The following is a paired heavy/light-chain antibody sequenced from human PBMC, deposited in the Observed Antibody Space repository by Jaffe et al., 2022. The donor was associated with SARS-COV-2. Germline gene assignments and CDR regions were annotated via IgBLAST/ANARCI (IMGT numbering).Light chain of an antibody. Sequence: DIQMTQSPSSLSASVGDRVTITCRASQGISNYLAWYQQKPGKVPKLLIYAASTLQSGVPSRFSGSGSGTDFTLTISSLQPEDVATYYCQKYNSAPFTFGPGTKVDIK. J-gene: IGKJ3*01. V-gene: IGKV1-27*01. CDR2: AAS. CDR3: QKYNSAPFT. CDR1: QGISNY.
Heavy chain of an antibody. CDR3: ASGFDYDFWSGYSRNWYFDL. CDR2: ISSSSSYI. D-gene: IGHD3-3*01. J-gene: IGHJ2*01. CDR1: GFTFSSYS. V-gene: IGHV3-21*01. Sequence: EVQLVESGGGLVKPGGSLRLSCAASGFTFSSYSMNWVRQAPGKGLEWVSSISSSSSYIYYADSVKGRFTISRDNAKNSLYLQMNSLRAEDTAVYYCASGFDYDFWSGYSRNWYFDLWGRGTLVTVSS.